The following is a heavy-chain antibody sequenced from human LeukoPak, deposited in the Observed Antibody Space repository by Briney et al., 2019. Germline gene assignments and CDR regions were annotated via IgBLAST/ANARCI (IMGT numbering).Heavy chain of an antibody. CDR2: IYYSGST. CDR1: GGSISSYY. CDR3: ARRYSSPWYAFDI. V-gene: IGHV4-59*08. Sequence: SETLSLTCTVSGGSISSYYWSWIRQPPGKGLEWIGYIYYSGSTNYNPSLKSRVTISVDTSKNQFSLKLSSVTAADTAVYYCARRYSSPWYAFDIWGQGTMVTVSS. D-gene: IGHD6-6*01. J-gene: IGHJ3*02.